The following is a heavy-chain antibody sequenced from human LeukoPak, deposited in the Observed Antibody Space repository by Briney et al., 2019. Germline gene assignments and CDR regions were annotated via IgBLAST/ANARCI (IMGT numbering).Heavy chain of an antibody. V-gene: IGHV4-59*08. CDR1: GGSISSYY. CDR3: ARHDIVATTSFDY. CDR2: IYYSGRT. Sequence: SETLSLTCTVSGGSISSYYWSCIRQPPGKGRQWIGYIYYSGRTNFNPSLKSPVTMSVDTSKNQFSLKLSSVTAADTAVYYCARHDIVATTSFDYWGQGTLVTVSS. J-gene: IGHJ4*02. D-gene: IGHD5-12*01.